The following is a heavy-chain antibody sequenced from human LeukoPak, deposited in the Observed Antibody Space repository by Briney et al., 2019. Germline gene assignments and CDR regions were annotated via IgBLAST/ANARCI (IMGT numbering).Heavy chain of an antibody. CDR2: INSDGSTT. D-gene: IGHD1-26*01. Sequence: GGSLRLSCAASGFTFSSSWMHWVRQTPGKGLVWVSRINSDGSTTSYADSVKGRFTISRDNSKNTLYLQMNSLRAEDTAVYYCAKLRVGATTELDYWGQGTLVTVSS. CDR1: GFTFSSSW. V-gene: IGHV3-74*01. J-gene: IGHJ4*02. CDR3: AKLRVGATTELDY.